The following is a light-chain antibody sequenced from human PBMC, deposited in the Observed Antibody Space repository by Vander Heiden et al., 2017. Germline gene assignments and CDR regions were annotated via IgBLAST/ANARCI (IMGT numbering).Light chain of an antibody. V-gene: IGLV3-21*02. CDR3: QVWDSSSNHVV. J-gene: IGLJ3*02. CDR1: NIGSKS. Sequence: SYVLTQPPPVSVAPGQTARITCGGNNIGSKSVSWYQQKPGQAPVVVVYDDSARPSGITERFSGSNSGNTATLTISRVEGGDEADYYCQVWDSSSNHVVFGGGTKL. CDR2: DDS.